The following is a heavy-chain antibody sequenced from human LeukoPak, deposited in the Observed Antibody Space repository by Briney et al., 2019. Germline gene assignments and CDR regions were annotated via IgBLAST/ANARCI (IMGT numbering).Heavy chain of an antibody. CDR1: GGSISSSSHY. V-gene: IGHV4-39*01. D-gene: IGHD3-22*01. CDR2: IYYSGST. Sequence: PSETLSLTCTVSGGSISSSSHYWGWIRQPPGMGLEWIGNIYYSGSTNYNPSLKSRVAISVDTSKNQFPLKLSSVTAADTADYYCARRVAGSGYRDYWGQGTLVTVSS. J-gene: IGHJ4*02. CDR3: ARRVAGSGYRDY.